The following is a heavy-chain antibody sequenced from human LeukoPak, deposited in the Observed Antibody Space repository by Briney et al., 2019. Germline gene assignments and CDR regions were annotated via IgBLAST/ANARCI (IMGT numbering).Heavy chain of an antibody. CDR3: ARLISGSSGYYHYYYYYYYMDV. Sequence: SETLSLTCAVSGYSISSGYYWGWMRQPPGKGLEWIGSIYHSGSTYYNPSLKSRVTISVGTSKNQFSLKLSSVTAADTAVYYCARLISGSSGYYHYYYYYYYMDVWGKGTTVTVSS. J-gene: IGHJ6*03. V-gene: IGHV4-38-2*01. D-gene: IGHD3-22*01. CDR2: IYHSGST. CDR1: GYSISSGYY.